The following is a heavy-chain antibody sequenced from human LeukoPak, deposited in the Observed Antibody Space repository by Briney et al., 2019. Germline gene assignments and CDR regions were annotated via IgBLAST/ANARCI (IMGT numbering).Heavy chain of an antibody. Sequence: GRSLRLSCAASGFTFSSYGMHWVRQAPGKGLEWVAVISYDGSNKYYADSVKGRFTISRDNSKNTLYLQMNSLRAEDTAVYYCARDPRPYCSSTSCYVYWFDPWGQGTLVTVSS. D-gene: IGHD2-2*01. J-gene: IGHJ5*02. V-gene: IGHV3-30*03. CDR3: ARDPRPYCSSTSCYVYWFDP. CDR2: ISYDGSNK. CDR1: GFTFSSYG.